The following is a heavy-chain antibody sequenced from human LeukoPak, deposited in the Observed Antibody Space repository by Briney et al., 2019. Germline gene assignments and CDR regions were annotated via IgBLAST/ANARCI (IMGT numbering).Heavy chain of an antibody. J-gene: IGHJ5*02. CDR2: IIPIFGTA. Sequence: GASVKVSCKASAGTFSSYAISWVRQAPGQGLEWMGGIIPIFGTANYAQKFQGRVTVTTDESTSTAYMELSSLRSEDTAVYYCAREGLESLRDWFDPWGQGTLVTVSS. CDR3: AREGLESLRDWFDP. D-gene: IGHD1-1*01. V-gene: IGHV1-69*05. CDR1: AGTFSSYA.